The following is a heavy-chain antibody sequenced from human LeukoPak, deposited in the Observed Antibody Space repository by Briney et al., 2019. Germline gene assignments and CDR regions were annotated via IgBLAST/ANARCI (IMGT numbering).Heavy chain of an antibody. CDR1: GYTFTSYD. CDR3: ARPHCSGGSCYSYYFDY. J-gene: IGHJ4*02. Sequence: ASVKVSCKASGYTFTSYDTNWVRQATGQGLEWMGWMSPNSGNTGYAQKFQGRVTMTRNTSISTAYMELSSLRSEDTAVYYCARPHCSGGSCYSYYFDYWGQGTLVTVSS. CDR2: MSPNSGNT. V-gene: IGHV1-8*01. D-gene: IGHD2-15*01.